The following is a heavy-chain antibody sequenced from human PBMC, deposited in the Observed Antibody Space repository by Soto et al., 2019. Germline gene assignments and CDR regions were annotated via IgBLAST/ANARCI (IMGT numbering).Heavy chain of an antibody. V-gene: IGHV4-31*03. CDR1: GGSTSSGGYY. J-gene: IGHJ5*02. CDR3: ARGDLEPYYDFWSGYYRSSRLDP. D-gene: IGHD3-3*01. Sequence: PSETLSLTCTVSGGSTSSGGYYWSWIRQHPGKGLEWIGYIYYSGSTYYNPSLKSRVTISVDTSKNQFSLKLSSVTAADTAVYYCARGDLEPYYDFWSGYYRSSRLDPWGQGTLVTVSS. CDR2: IYYSGST.